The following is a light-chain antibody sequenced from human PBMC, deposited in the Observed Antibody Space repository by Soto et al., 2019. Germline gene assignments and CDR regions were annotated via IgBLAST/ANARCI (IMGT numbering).Light chain of an antibody. Sequence: QSVLTQPPSVSAAPGQKVTISCSGSSSNIGGNSVSWYQQRPGTAPKLLIYDDNKRPSGIPDRFSGSKSGTSATLGITGFQTGDEADYYCGSWDSSLSAYVFGTWTKVTV. CDR3: GSWDSSLSAYV. CDR1: SSNIGGNS. CDR2: DDN. V-gene: IGLV1-51*01. J-gene: IGLJ1*01.